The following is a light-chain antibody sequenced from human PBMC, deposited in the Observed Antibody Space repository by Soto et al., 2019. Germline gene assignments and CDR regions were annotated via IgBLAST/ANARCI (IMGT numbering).Light chain of an antibody. J-gene: IGKJ3*01. Sequence: EIVMTQSPATLSLSPGERATLSCRASQSVNSNLAWYQQKPGQAPRLLIYGASTRATGIPARFSGSGSGTEFTLTISSLQSEDFALYYCQQYNIWPHIFTFGPGTKVDIK. V-gene: IGKV3-15*01. CDR3: QQYNIWPHIFT. CDR1: QSVNSN. CDR2: GAS.